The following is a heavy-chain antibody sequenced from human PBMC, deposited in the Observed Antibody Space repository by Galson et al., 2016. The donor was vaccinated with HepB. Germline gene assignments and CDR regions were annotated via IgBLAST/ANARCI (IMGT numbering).Heavy chain of an antibody. CDR2: IVVGSGNT. CDR1: GFTFTSSA. D-gene: IGHD3-3*01. V-gene: IGHV1-58*01. J-gene: IGHJ6*02. CDR3: AAENQVLRFLEWLSPYYYYGMDV. Sequence: SVKVSCKASGFTFTSSAVQWVRQARGQRLEWIGWIVVGSGNTKYAQKFQERVTITRDMSTSTAYMELSNLRSEDTAVYYCAAENQVLRFLEWLSPYYYYGMDVWGQGTTVTVSS.